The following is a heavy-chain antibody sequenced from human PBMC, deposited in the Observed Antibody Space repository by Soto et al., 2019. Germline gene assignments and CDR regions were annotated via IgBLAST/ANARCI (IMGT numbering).Heavy chain of an antibody. J-gene: IGHJ6*02. CDR2: IIPIRGIA. CDR1: GGTFSSYT. Sequence: SVKVSCKAPGGTFSSYTISWVRQAPGQGLEWMGRIIPIRGIANYAQKFQGRVTMTRDTSTSTAYMELSSLRSEDTAVYYCARDGEDIVVVPAALYGMDVWGQGTTVTVSS. CDR3: ARDGEDIVVVPAALYGMDV. D-gene: IGHD2-2*01. V-gene: IGHV1-69*04.